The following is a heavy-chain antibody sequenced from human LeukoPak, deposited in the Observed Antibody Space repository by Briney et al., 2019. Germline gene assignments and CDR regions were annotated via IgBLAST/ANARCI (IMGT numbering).Heavy chain of an antibody. CDR2: VNSDGSGT. D-gene: IGHD2/OR15-2a*01. J-gene: IGHJ4*02. V-gene: IGHV3-74*01. Sequence: PGGSLRLSCAASGFSFSSNWMHWVRQAPGKGLVWVSRVNSDGSGTSYADSVKGRFTISRDNAKNTLYLQMNSLRAEDTAVYYCAKEWTSMTYFDYWGQGTLVTVSS. CDR3: AKEWTSMTYFDY. CDR1: GFSFSSNW.